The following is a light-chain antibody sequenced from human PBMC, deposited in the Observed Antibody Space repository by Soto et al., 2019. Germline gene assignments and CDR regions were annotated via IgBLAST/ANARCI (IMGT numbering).Light chain of an antibody. J-gene: IGLJ2*01. CDR3: SSYAGSNPVV. CDR1: SSDVGGYNY. Sequence: QSALTQPPSASGSPGQSVTISCTGTSSDVGGYNYVSWYQQHPGKAPKLMIYEVSKRPSGVPDRFSGSKSGNTAYLTVSGLQAEDEADYYCSSYAGSNPVVFGGGTKLTVL. V-gene: IGLV2-8*01. CDR2: EVS.